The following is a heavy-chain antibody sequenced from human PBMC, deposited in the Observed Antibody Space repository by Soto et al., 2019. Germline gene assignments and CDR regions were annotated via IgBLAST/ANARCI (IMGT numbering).Heavy chain of an antibody. J-gene: IGHJ6*02. D-gene: IGHD2-15*01. CDR2: IGYDGSNK. CDR3: ARDRVVVAASSYGRPLDKYYYYGMDV. V-gene: IGHV3-33*01. Sequence: GGSRRLSCAASGFTFSSYGMHWVRQAPGKGLEWVAVIGYDGSNKYYADSVKGRFTISRDNSKNTLYLPMNSLRAEDTAVYYCARDRVVVAASSYGRPLDKYYYYGMDVWGQGTTVTVSS. CDR1: GFTFSSYG.